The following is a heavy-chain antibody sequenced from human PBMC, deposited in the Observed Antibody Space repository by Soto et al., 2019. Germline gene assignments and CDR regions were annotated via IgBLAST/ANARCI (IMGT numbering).Heavy chain of an antibody. CDR3: AREDGGD. CDR1: GDTFTSSD. CDR2: MNPNSGNT. V-gene: IGHV1-8*01. J-gene: IGHJ4*02. Sequence: QVQLVQSGAEVKKPGASVKVSCKASGDTFTSSDINWVRQATGQGLEWMGGMNPNSGNTGYAQKFQGRFTMTRNTSSCTAYMELSSLRSEVPAVYYCAREDGGDWGQGTLVTVSS. D-gene: IGHD3-10*01.